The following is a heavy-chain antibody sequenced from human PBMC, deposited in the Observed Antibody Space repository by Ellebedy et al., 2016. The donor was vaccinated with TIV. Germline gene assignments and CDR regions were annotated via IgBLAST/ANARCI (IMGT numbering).Heavy chain of an antibody. Sequence: MPSETLSLTCAVYGGSFSGPYWTWIRQSPGKGLEWIGEINHAGTPNYNPSLKSRVTISVDTSKNQFSLELTTLTAADTAVYYCARGAVGFCSSTTCYNYQHGLDVWGQGTTVAVSS. CDR1: GGSFSGPY. CDR3: ARGAVGFCSSTTCYNYQHGLDV. J-gene: IGHJ6*02. D-gene: IGHD2-2*01. V-gene: IGHV4-34*01. CDR2: INHAGTP.